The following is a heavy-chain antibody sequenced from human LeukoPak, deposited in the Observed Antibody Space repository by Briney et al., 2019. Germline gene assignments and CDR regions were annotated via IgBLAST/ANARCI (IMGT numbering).Heavy chain of an antibody. D-gene: IGHD2-15*01. CDR1: GFTFSTYS. Sequence: GGSLRLSCAASGFTFSTYSMNWVRQAPGKGLEWVSSISGGSRYIYYADSLKGRFTISRDNAKNSLYLQMNSLRAEDTAVYYCARDLVVAANYYFDYWGQGTLVTVSS. CDR3: ARDLVVAANYYFDY. V-gene: IGHV3-21*01. CDR2: ISGGSRYI. J-gene: IGHJ4*02.